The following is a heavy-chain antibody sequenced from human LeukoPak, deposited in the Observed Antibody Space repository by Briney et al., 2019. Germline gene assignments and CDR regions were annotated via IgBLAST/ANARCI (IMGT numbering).Heavy chain of an antibody. V-gene: IGHV4-39*01. CDR1: GGSINSNSNY. CDR3: ARHSFEVATLPPFDS. J-gene: IGHJ4*02. D-gene: IGHD5-12*01. Sequence: SETLSLTCTVSGGSINSNSNYWSWIRHPPGKGPVWIGSISYSGNTYYRSSLKSRVTSSVDTSKNQFSLKLAAMTAEDTAVYYCARHSFEVATLPPFDSWGQGTLVTVCS. CDR2: ISYSGNT.